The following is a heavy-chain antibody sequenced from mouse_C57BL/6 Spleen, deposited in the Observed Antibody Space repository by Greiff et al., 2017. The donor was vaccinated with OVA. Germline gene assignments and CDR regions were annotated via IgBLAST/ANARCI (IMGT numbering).Heavy chain of an antibody. CDR1: GYTFTDPT. J-gene: IGHJ3*01. CDR2: IYPRDGST. CDR3: ASSDEFAY. V-gene: IGHV1-78*01. Sequence: QVQLKPSDAELVQPGASVTLSCQVSGYTFTDPTIHWLQPRPEQGLEWIGYIYPRDGSTKYNEKFKGKTTLTADKSSSTAYMQLISLTSEDSAVYFCASSDEFAYWGQGTRVTVSA.